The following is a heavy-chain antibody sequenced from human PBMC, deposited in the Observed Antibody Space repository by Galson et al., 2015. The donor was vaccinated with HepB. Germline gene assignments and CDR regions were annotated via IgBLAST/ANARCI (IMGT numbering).Heavy chain of an antibody. D-gene: IGHD2-15*01. J-gene: IGHJ4*02. CDR2: IYWDDDK. V-gene: IGHV2-5*02. Sequence: PALVKPTQTLTLTCTFSGFSLSTSGVGVGWIRQPPGKALEWLALIYWDDDKRYSPSLKSRLTITKDTSKNQVVLTITNMDPVDTATYYCAHRGWAGGSSYYATSPATGYFDYWGQGTLVTVSS. CDR3: AHRGWAGGSSYYATSPATGYFDY. CDR1: GFSLSTSGVG.